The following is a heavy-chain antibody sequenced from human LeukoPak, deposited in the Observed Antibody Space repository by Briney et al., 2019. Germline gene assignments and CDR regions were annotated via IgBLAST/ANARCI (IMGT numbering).Heavy chain of an antibody. CDR1: GFTFSSYS. D-gene: IGHD2-2*01. CDR2: ISSSSSYI. CDR3: ERDFGGYCSSSNCYLGWLDY. Sequence: GGSLRLSCAASGFTFSSYSMNWVRQAPGKGLEWVSSISSSSSYIYYGDSVKGRFTIYRDNAKNSLYLQMNSLRAEDTAVYYCERDFGGYCSSSNCYLGWLDYCGQGTLVTVSS. V-gene: IGHV3-21*03. J-gene: IGHJ4*02.